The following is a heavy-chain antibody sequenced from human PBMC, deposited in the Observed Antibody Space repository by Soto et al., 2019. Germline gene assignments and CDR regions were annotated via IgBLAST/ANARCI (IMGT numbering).Heavy chain of an antibody. CDR3: ARGNYYDSSGYVPTYYYYYGMDV. V-gene: IGHV3-53*01. CDR2: IYSGGST. D-gene: IGHD3-22*01. J-gene: IGHJ6*02. CDR1: GFTVSSNY. Sequence: GGSLRLSCAASGFTVSSNYMSWVRQAPGKGLEWVSVIYSGGSTYYADSVKGRFTISRDNSKNTLYLQMNSLRAEDTAVYYCARGNYYDSSGYVPTYYYYYGMDVWGQGTTVTVSS.